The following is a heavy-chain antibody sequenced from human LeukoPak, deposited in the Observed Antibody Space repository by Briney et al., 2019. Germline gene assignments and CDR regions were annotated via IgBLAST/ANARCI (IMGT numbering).Heavy chain of an antibody. Sequence: SSETLSLTCTVSGGSISSYYWSWIRQPPGKGLEWIGYIYYSGSTNYNPSLKSRVTISVDTSKNQFSLKLSSVTAADTAVYYCARGGGRLYCSGGSCYPYNWFDPWGQGTLVTVSS. CDR3: ARGGGRLYCSGGSCYPYNWFDP. J-gene: IGHJ5*02. CDR1: GGSISSYY. V-gene: IGHV4-59*01. CDR2: IYYSGST. D-gene: IGHD2-15*01.